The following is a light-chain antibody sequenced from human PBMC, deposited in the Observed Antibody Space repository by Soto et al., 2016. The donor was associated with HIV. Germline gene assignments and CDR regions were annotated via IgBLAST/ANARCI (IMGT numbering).Light chain of an antibody. CDR1: QDINNY. V-gene: IGKV1-16*02. Sequence: DIQMTQSPSSLSASVGDRVTITCQASQDINNYLAWFQQKPGKAPKSLIYAASTLQSGVSSKFSGSGSGTDFTLTISSLRPEDLATYFCQQYKNYPLTFGGGTKVEIK. J-gene: IGKJ4*01. CDR3: QQYKNYPLT. CDR2: AAS.